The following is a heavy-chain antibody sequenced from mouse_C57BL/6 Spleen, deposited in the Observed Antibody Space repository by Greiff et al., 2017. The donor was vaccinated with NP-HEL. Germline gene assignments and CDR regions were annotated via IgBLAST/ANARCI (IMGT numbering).Heavy chain of an antibody. CDR3: ARGRYYGSSYD. Sequence: QVQLQQPGAELVRPGSSVKLSCKASGYTFTSYWLDWVKQRPGQGLEWIGNIYPSDSETHYNQKFKDKATLTVDKSSSTAYMQLSSLTSEDSAVYYCARGRYYGSSYDWGQGTTLTVSS. D-gene: IGHD1-1*01. CDR2: IYPSDSET. J-gene: IGHJ2*01. V-gene: IGHV1-61*01. CDR1: GYTFTSYW.